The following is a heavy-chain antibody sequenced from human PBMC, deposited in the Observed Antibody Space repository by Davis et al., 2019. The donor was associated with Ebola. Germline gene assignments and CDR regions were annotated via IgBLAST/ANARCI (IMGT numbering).Heavy chain of an antibody. V-gene: IGHV3-48*01. CDR3: ARDAVPGSYAFDI. D-gene: IGHD5-12*01. J-gene: IGHJ3*02. CDR2: ISSSSSTI. CDR1: GFTFSSYS. Sequence: GESLKISCAASGFTFSSYSMNWVRQAPGKGLEWVSYISSSSSTIYYADSVKGRFTISRDNSKNTLYLQMNSLRAEDTAVYYCARDAVPGSYAFDIWGQGTMVTVSS.